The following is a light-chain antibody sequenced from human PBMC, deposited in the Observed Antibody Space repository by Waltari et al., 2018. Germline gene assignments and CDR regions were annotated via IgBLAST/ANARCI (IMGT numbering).Light chain of an antibody. Sequence: EIVMTQSPARLSVSQGERATLSCRASESVGSNVAWFQQKPGQAPRLLIFGASTRATGIPARFSGSGSGTEFTLTISTMQSEDFAVYYCQQYNRWPPTYTFGQGTKLEIK. CDR1: ESVGSN. CDR3: QQYNRWPPTYT. V-gene: IGKV3-15*01. CDR2: GAS. J-gene: IGKJ2*01.